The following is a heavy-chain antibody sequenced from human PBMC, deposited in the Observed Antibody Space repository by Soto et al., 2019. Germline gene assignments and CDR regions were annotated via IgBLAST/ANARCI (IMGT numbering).Heavy chain of an antibody. J-gene: IGHJ4*02. Sequence: GGSLRLSCVASGFSFSSYGMHWLRQAPGKGLEWVAVISYDGSNEYYADSVKGRFTISRDNSKNTLYRQMHSLRAEDTAVVYWGKERMKQYKKLPFFDYWGQGCLVAVSS. CDR2: ISYDGSNE. CDR1: GFSFSSYG. D-gene: IGHD1-1*01. CDR3: GKERMKQYKKLPFFDY. V-gene: IGHV3-30*18.